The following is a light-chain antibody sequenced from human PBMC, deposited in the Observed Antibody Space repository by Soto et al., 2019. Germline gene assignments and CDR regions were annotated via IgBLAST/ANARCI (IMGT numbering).Light chain of an antibody. V-gene: IGKV2-30*01. CDR1: QSRVSKDGTAY. J-gene: IGKJ5*01. CDR3: MQGTHWQII. Sequence: VTCHSPLSQPATLGQPPSIACRSNQSRVSKDGTAYLGWFQQRPGRSPRRLIYRVSSRASGVPDRFSGSGSGTDFALNISRVEAEDVGVFYCMQGTHWQIIFGQGTRLEIK. CDR2: RVS.